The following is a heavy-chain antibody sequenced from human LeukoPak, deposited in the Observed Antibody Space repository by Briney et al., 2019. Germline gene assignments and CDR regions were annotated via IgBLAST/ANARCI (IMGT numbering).Heavy chain of an antibody. CDR2: TYSNGRT. J-gene: IGHJ6*03. D-gene: IGHD3-10*01. CDR3: ARVLSGRGSLYDYYYYMDV. V-gene: IGHV3-53*01. CDR1: GFTVSSNY. Sequence: PGGSLRLSCAASGFTVSSNYMSWVRQAPGKGLEGVSVTYSNGRTYYADSVKGRFTISRDISKNTLYLQMNSLRAEDTAVYYCARVLSGRGSLYDYYYYMDVWGKGTTVTISS.